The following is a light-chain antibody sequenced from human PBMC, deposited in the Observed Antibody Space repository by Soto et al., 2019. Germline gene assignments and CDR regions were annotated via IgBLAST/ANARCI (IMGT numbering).Light chain of an antibody. CDR3: QHYNYWPYT. J-gene: IGKJ2*01. V-gene: IGKV3-15*01. CDR1: QTIDNT. CDR2: DAS. Sequence: EIVMTQSQASLSLSPSECTRLXLRASQTIDNTLAWYQRKPGQAPRLLIYDASTRATGVPARFSGSGSGTDFTLTISSLQSEDFAVYYCQHYNYWPYTFGQGTKVDIK.